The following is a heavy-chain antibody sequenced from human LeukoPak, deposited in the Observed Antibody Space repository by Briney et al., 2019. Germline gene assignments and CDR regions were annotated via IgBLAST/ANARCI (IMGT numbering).Heavy chain of an antibody. CDR2: IKQDGGEK. V-gene: IGHV3-7*03. Sequence: GGSLRLSCAASGFTFKNSWMSWVRQAPGKGLEWVANIKQDGGEKYYVDSVKGRFTISRDNAKNSVYLEMNSLRAEDTALYYCAKSQIGGFFDYWGQGTLVTVSS. D-gene: IGHD2/OR15-2a*01. CDR1: GFTFKNSW. J-gene: IGHJ4*02. CDR3: AKSQIGGFFDY.